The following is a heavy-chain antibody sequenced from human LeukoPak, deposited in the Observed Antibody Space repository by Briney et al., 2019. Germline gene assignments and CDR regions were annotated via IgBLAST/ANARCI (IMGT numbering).Heavy chain of an antibody. Sequence: ASVKVSCKASGYTFTSYGISWVRQAPGQGLEWMGWISAYNGNTNYAQKLQGRVTITADESTSAAYMELSSLRSEDTAVYYCARDFGQDSSGYYYDPSWGQGTLVTVSS. V-gene: IGHV1-18*01. CDR1: GYTFTSYG. J-gene: IGHJ4*02. CDR3: ARDFGQDSSGYYYDPS. D-gene: IGHD3-22*01. CDR2: ISAYNGNT.